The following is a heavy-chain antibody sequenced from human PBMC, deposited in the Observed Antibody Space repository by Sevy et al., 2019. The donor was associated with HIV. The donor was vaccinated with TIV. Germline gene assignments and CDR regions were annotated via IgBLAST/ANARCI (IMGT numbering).Heavy chain of an antibody. Sequence: ASVKVSCKASGYTFTSYGISWVRQAPGQGLEWMGWISAHNGNTNYAQKFQGRVNMTTDTSTSTAYMELRSLRSDDTAVYYCASDKMARMPNDYWGQGTLVTVSS. V-gene: IGHV1-18*01. CDR2: ISAHNGNT. J-gene: IGHJ4*02. CDR1: GYTFTSYG. D-gene: IGHD5-12*01. CDR3: ASDKMARMPNDY.